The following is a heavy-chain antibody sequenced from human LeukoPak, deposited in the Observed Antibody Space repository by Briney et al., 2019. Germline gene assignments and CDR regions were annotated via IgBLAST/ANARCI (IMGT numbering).Heavy chain of an antibody. V-gene: IGHV3-74*01. CDR1: GFTFSSYW. Sequence: GGSLRLSCAASGFTFSSYWMHWVRQAPGKGLVWVSRINSDGSSTSYADSVKGRFTISRDNAKNTLYLQMNSLRAEDTAVYYCARARIVGATIGSDWGQGTLVTVSS. CDR2: INSDGSST. D-gene: IGHD1-26*01. CDR3: ARARIVGATIGSD. J-gene: IGHJ4*02.